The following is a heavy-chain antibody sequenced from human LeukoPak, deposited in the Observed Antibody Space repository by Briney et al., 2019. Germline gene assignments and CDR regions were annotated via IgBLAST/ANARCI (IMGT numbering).Heavy chain of an antibody. Sequence: SETLSLTCAFYGGSFSVYYGTWIRQPPGKGLEWIGEINHEGSTNYNPSLKNRLSISVDTPKNQFSLRLRSVTAADTAVYCCATWNSILTGYFFWGQGNLVTVSS. J-gene: IGHJ4*02. V-gene: IGHV4-34*01. CDR3: ATWNSILTGYFF. CDR1: GGSFSVYY. D-gene: IGHD3-9*01. CDR2: INHEGST.